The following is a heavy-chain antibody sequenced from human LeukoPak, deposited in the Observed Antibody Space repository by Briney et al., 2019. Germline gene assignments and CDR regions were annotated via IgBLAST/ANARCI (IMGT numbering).Heavy chain of an antibody. J-gene: IGHJ3*02. CDR3: AKGLMVIIVSGVCDI. V-gene: IGHV3-23*01. CDR2: ISSSGGNT. Sequence: GGSLRLSCAASGFTFSNYAMSWVRQAPGKGLEWVSAISSSGGNTYYADSVKGRFTISRDNSENTFYLQMNSLRAEDTAVYYCAKGLMVIIVSGVCDIWGQGTMVTVSS. D-gene: IGHD3-3*01. CDR1: GFTFSNYA.